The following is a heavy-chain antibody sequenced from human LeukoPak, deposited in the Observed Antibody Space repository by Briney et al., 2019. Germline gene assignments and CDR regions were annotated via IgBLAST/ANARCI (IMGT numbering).Heavy chain of an antibody. V-gene: IGHV4-34*01. CDR2: INHSGST. CDR3: CRGQYYDFWSGYLGYYYMDV. CDR1: GGSFSGYY. J-gene: IGHJ6*03. Sequence: SETLSLTCAVYGGSFSGYYWSWIRQPPGEGLEWIGEINHSGSTNYNPSLKSRVTISVDTSKNQFSLKLSSVTATDTAVYYCCRGQYYDFWSGYLGYYYMDVWGKGTTVTVSS. D-gene: IGHD3-3*01.